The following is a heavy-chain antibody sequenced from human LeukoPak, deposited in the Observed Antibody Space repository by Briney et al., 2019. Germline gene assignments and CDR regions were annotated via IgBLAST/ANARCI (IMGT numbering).Heavy chain of an antibody. D-gene: IGHD3-10*01. CDR3: VTLYGSGSYYPSDY. J-gene: IGHJ4*02. CDR2: IYYSGST. V-gene: IGHV4-39*07. Sequence: SETLSLTCTVSGGSISSSRFYWGWVRQPPGKGLEWIGNIYYSGSTYYNPSLKSRVTISVDTSKNQFSLKLSSVTAADTAMYYCVTLYGSGSYYPSDYWGQGTLVTVSS. CDR1: GGSISSSRFY.